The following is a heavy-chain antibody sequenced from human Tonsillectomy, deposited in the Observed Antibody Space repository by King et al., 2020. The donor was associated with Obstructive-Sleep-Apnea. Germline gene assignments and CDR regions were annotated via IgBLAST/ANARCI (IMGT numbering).Heavy chain of an antibody. D-gene: IGHD2-2*02. Sequence: VQLQQWGAGLLKPSETLSLTCAVYGGSFRGYYWSWIRQPPGKGLEGIGGINHSGSTNYKPSLKSRVTISVDTSKNQFSLNLSSVTAADTAVYYCARGSAGCSSASCYRVKWFDPWGQGTLVTVSS. CDR3: ARGSAGCSSASCYRVKWFDP. CDR1: GGSFRGYY. CDR2: INHSGST. V-gene: IGHV4-34*01. J-gene: IGHJ5*02.